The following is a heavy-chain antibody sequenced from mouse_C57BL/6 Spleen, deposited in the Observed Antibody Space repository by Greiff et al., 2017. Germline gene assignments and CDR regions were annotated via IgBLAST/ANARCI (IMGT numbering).Heavy chain of an antibody. CDR1: GFTFSDYY. J-gene: IGHJ2*01. Sequence: EVQVVESEGGLVQPGSSMKLSCTASGFTFSDYYMAWVRQVPEKGLEWVANINYDGSSTYYLDSLKSRFIISRDNAKNMLYLQMSSLKSEDTATYYCASVGTTVVAFDYWGQGTTLTVSS. D-gene: IGHD1-1*01. V-gene: IGHV5-16*01. CDR3: ASVGTTVVAFDY. CDR2: INYDGSST.